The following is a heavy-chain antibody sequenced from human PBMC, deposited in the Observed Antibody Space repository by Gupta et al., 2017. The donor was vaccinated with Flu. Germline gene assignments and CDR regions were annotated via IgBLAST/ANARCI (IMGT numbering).Heavy chain of an antibody. Sequence: DVQLVESGGGLVQPGGSLQLSCAASVLSFSGSSLHWVRQASGRGLEWVGRIRSKANTYATAYGGSVQGRFTISRDDAKNTAYLQMISLKTEDTAIYYCTAVDTDLLTWEYNFDLWGRGTLVTVSS. CDR2: IRSKANTYAT. D-gene: IGHD5-18*01. J-gene: IGHJ4*02. CDR1: VLSFSGSS. CDR3: TAVDTDLLTWEYNFDL. V-gene: IGHV3-73*02.